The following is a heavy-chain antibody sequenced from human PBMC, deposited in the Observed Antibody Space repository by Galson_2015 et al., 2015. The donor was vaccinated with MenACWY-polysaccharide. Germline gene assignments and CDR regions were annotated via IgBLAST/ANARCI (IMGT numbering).Heavy chain of an antibody. V-gene: IGHV3-74*01. J-gene: IGHJ4*02. CDR3: ARKVRPYASSASADD. Sequence: SLRLSCAASGFTFSTYWMHWVRQAPGKGLEWVSLITSDGISTSNADSVKGRFTISRDNSKNTLYLQMNSLRAEDTAVYYCARKVRPYASSASADDWGQGTLVTVSS. D-gene: IGHD3-22*01. CDR1: GFTFSTYW. CDR2: ITSDGIST.